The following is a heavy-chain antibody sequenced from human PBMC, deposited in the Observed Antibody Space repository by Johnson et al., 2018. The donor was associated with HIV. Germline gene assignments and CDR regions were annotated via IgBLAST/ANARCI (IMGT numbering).Heavy chain of an antibody. Sequence: QVQLVESGGGVVQPGRSLRLSCAASGFTFSSYAMHWVRPAPGKGLEWVAVISYDGSNKYYADSVKGRFTISRDNSKNTLYLQMNSLRAEDTAVYYCARGGSSTSLDAFDIWGQGTMVTVSS. CDR3: ARGGSSTSLDAFDI. CDR1: GFTFSSYA. J-gene: IGHJ3*02. D-gene: IGHD2-2*01. V-gene: IGHV3-30-3*01. CDR2: ISYDGSNK.